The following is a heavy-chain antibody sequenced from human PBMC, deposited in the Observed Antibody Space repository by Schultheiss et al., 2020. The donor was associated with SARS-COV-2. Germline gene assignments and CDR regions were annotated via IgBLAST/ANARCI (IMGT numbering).Heavy chain of an antibody. V-gene: IGHV3-33*01. CDR3: ARDRIWGAAAGTFPDYYYYGLDV. Sequence: GESLKISCAASGFTFSRYGMHWVRQAPGKGLEWVAVIWHDGSKRYYGDSVKGRFTIARDDSKSTLYLQMNSLRAEDTALYYCARDRIWGAAAGTFPDYYYYGLDVWGQGTTVTVSS. J-gene: IGHJ6*02. D-gene: IGHD6-13*01. CDR2: IWHDGSKR. CDR1: GFTFSRYG.